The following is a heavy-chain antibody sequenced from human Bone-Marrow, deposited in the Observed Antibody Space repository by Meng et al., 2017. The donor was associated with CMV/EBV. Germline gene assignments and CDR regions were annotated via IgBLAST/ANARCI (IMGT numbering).Heavy chain of an antibody. V-gene: IGHV3-48*04. J-gene: IGHJ6*01. D-gene: IGHD3-10*01. CDR2: ISSSSSTI. Sequence: GESLKISCAASGFTFSSYSMNWVRQAPGKGLEWVSYISSSSSTIYYADSVKGRFTISRDNAKNSLYLQMNSLRAEDTAVYYCAKVYYYGSDPSYYYYGMDVWGQGTTVTVSS. CDR3: AKVYYYGSDPSYYYYGMDV. CDR1: GFTFSSYS.